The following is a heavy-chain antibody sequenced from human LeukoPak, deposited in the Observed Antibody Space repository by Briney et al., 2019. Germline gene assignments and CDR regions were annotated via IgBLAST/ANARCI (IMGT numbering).Heavy chain of an antibody. CDR1: GGSIGGSSYY. CDR2: IYYSGST. D-gene: IGHD6-13*01. V-gene: IGHV4-39*01. Sequence: SETLSLTCTVSGGSIGGSSYYWAWIRQPPGKGLEWIGSIYYSGSTYYNPSLKSRVTISVDTSKNQFSLKLTSVTAADTAVYYCARGPGLATAGQITFDYWGQGTLVTVSS. J-gene: IGHJ4*02. CDR3: ARGPGLATAGQITFDY.